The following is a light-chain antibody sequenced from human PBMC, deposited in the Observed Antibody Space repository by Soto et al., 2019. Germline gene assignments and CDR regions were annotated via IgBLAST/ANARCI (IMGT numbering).Light chain of an antibody. J-gene: IGKJ3*01. CDR3: QKYSSVPV. CDR1: QGIRNF. Sequence: DIQMTQSPTSLSASVGDRVTITCRASQGIRNFVAWYQQKPGKAPKLRIYAASTLQSGVPTRFSGSGSGTDFTLTINSLQAEDVATYSCQKYSSVPVFGPGTKVEIK. V-gene: IGKV1-27*01. CDR2: AAS.